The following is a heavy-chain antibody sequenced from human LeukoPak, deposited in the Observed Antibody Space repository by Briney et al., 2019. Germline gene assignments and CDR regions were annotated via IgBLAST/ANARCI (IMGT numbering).Heavy chain of an antibody. CDR3: ARLGYGSGSYSFYYYYMDV. CDR2: IYYSGST. V-gene: IGHV4-59*12. J-gene: IGHJ6*03. CDR1: GGSISTYY. Sequence: SETLSLTCTVSGGSISTYYWSWIRQPPGKGLEWIGYIYYSGSTNYNPSLKSRATISVDTSKNQFSLKLSSVTAADTAVYYCARLGYGSGSYSFYYYYMDVWGKGTTVTISS. D-gene: IGHD3-10*01.